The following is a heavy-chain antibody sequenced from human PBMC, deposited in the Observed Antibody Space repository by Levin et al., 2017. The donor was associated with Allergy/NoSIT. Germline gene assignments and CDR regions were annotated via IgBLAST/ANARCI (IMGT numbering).Heavy chain of an antibody. CDR3: ARLKHYGSGTSYYYYGLDV. Sequence: RSGGSLRLSCAASGFTFSIYWMSWVRQAPGKGLEWVANIKQDGSENYYVDSVKGRFTISRDNAKISLYLQMNSLRAEDTAVYYCARLKHYGSGTSYYYYGLDVWGQGTTVTVSS. V-gene: IGHV3-7*01. CDR2: IKQDGSEN. CDR1: GFTFSIYW. J-gene: IGHJ6*02. D-gene: IGHD3-10*01.